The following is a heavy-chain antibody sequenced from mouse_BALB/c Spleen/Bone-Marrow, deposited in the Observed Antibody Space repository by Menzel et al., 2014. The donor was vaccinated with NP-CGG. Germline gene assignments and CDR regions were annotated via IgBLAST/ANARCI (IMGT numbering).Heavy chain of an antibody. D-gene: IGHD2-1*01. CDR1: GYTFTSYY. CDR2: INPSNGGT. CDR3: TRSNGNWFAY. Sequence: VKLMESGAELVKPGASVKLSCKASGYTFTSYYMYWVKQRPGQGLEWIGEINPSNGGTNFNEKFKNKATLTVDKSPSTAYMQLSSLIFEDSAVYYCTRSNGNWFAYWGQGTLVTVSA. V-gene: IGHV1S81*02. J-gene: IGHJ3*01.